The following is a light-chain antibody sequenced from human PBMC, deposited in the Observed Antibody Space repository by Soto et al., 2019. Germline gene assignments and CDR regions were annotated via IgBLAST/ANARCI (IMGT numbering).Light chain of an antibody. CDR3: QQYTTYLWT. CDR2: DAS. CDR1: QSISSW. V-gene: IGKV1-5*01. J-gene: IGKJ1*01. Sequence: DIQMTQSPSTLSASVGDRVTITCRASQSISSWLAWYQQKPGKAPKFLIYDASTSASGVPSRFRGSGYGTEFTLTISSLQPGDFATYYCQQYTTYLWTFGQGTKVDIK.